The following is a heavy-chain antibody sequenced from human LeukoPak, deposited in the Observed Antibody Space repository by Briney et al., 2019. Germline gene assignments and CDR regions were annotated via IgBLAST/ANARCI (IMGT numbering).Heavy chain of an antibody. V-gene: IGHV3-30*15. J-gene: IGHJ4*02. CDR3: ASSRSGWIYFDY. Sequence: GGSLRLSCATSGFTFSRYAMHWVRQAPGKGLEWVAVISYDGNNKYYADSVKGRFTISRDNSKNTLYLQMSSLRVEDTAVYYCASSRSGWIYFDYWGQGTLVTVSS. CDR1: GFTFSRYA. CDR2: ISYDGNNK. D-gene: IGHD6-19*01.